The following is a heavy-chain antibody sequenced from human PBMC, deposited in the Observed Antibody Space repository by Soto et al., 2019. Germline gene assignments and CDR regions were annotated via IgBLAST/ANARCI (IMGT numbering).Heavy chain of an antibody. J-gene: IGHJ5*02. CDR1: GGSITSYY. CDR3: AGYRGSLVWFDP. CDR2: IYYSGST. V-gene: IGHV4-59*08. D-gene: IGHD6-25*01. Sequence: SETLSLTCTVSGGSITSYYWNWIRQSPGKGLEWIGYIYYSGSTNYNPSLQSRVTISVDTSKRQLSLKLSSMTAADTAVYYCAGYRGSLVWFDPWGQGTLVTVSS.